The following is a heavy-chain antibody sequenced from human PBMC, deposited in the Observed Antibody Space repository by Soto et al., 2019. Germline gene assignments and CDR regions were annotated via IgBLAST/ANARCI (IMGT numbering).Heavy chain of an antibody. D-gene: IGHD2-2*01. CDR1: GGSISTYY. CDR3: ARHLCSSTRWQCYSYYGMDV. J-gene: IGHJ6*02. V-gene: IGHV4-59*08. CDR2: VYYSGST. Sequence: QEHLQESGPGLVKPSETLSLTCSVSGGSISTYYWSWIRQPPGKGLEWIGNVYYSGSTNYNPALKSRLTISVDMSTNQLSLKLSSVTAADTAVYYCARHLCSSTRWQCYSYYGMDVWGQGTTVTVS.